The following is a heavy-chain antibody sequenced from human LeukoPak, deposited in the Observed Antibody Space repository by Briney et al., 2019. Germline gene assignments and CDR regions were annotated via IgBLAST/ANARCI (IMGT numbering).Heavy chain of an antibody. V-gene: IGHV3-30*02. CDR2: IRYDGSNK. D-gene: IGHD3-22*01. CDR1: GFTFSSYG. CDR3: ARDGSGSGYYYDSSGLSMGFSYYYYMDV. Sequence: GGSLRLSCAASGFTFSSYGMHWVRQAPGKGLEWVAFIRYDGSNKYYADSVKGRFTISRDNSKNTLYLQMNSLRAEDTAVYYCARDGSGSGYYYDSSGLSMGFSYYYYMDVWGKGTTVTISS. J-gene: IGHJ6*03.